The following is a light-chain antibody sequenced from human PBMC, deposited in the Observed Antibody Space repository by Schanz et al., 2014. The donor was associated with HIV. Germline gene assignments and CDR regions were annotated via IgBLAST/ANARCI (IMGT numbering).Light chain of an antibody. V-gene: IGLV2-14*02. Sequence: QSALTQPASVSGSPGQSIIISCTGTSSDIGNYNLVSWYQQHPGKAPKLMVYEGTQRPSGVPDRFSGSKSGNTASLTISGLQAEDEAEYFCSSYTTSKTHVFGSGTKLTVL. CDR1: SSDIGNYNL. CDR3: SSYTTSKTHV. CDR2: EGT. J-gene: IGLJ1*01.